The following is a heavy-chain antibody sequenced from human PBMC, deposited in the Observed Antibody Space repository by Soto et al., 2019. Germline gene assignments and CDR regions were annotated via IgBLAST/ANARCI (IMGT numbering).Heavy chain of an antibody. D-gene: IGHD3-22*01. CDR2: ISYDGSNK. CDR3: ARDLYYDSSGYHDY. Sequence: QVQLVESGGGVVQPGRSLRLSCAASGFTFSSYAMHWVRQAPGKGLEWVAVISYDGSNKYYADSVKGRFTISRDNSKNTLYLQMNSLRAEDTAVYYCARDLYYDSSGYHDYWGQGTLVTVSS. CDR1: GFTFSSYA. V-gene: IGHV3-30-3*01. J-gene: IGHJ4*02.